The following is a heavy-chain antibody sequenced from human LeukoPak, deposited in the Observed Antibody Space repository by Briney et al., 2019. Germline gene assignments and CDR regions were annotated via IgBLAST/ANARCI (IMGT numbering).Heavy chain of an antibody. V-gene: IGHV4-59*01. D-gene: IGHD3-22*01. J-gene: IGHJ3*02. CDR2: ICYSGST. CDR3: ARDGDYYDSSGYYDAFDI. CDR1: GGSISSYY. Sequence: SETLSLTCTVSGGSISSYYWSWIRQPPGKGLEWIGYICYSGSTNYNPSLKSRVTISVDTSKNQFSLKLSSVTAADTAVYYCARDGDYYDSSGYYDAFDIWGQGTMVTVSS.